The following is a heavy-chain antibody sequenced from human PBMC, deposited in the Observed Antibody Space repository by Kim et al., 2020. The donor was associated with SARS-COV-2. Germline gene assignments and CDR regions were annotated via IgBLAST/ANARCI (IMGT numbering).Heavy chain of an antibody. Sequence: GGSLRLSCEASGFSFSDYYMSWLRQAPGKGLEWISCISVTGTYTKYAESVEGRFTVSRNNAENSMYLEMRSLRAEDSATYYCARYVLTTKRSHPFDIWG. CDR1: GFSFSDYY. V-gene: IGHV3-11*03. D-gene: IGHD3-10*02. J-gene: IGHJ3*02. CDR2: ISVTGTYT. CDR3: ARYVLTTKRSHPFDI.